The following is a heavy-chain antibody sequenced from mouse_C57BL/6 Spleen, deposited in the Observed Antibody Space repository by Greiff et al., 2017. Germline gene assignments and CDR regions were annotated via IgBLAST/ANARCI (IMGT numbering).Heavy chain of an antibody. V-gene: IGHV7-3*01. D-gene: IGHD2-3*01. CDR1: GFTFTDYY. Sequence: EVKVVESGGGLVQPGGSLSLSCAASGFTFTDYYMSWVRQPPGKALEWLGFIRNRANGYTTEYSASVKGRFTIARDNSQSIIYLQMHALIAEDSATYYCARSFYDGYYVDWYFDVWGTGTTVTVSS. CDR3: ARSFYDGYYVDWYFDV. J-gene: IGHJ1*03. CDR2: IRNRANGYTT.